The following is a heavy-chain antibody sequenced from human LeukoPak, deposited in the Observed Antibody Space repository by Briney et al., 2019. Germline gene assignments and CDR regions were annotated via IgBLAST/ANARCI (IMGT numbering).Heavy chain of an antibody. V-gene: IGHV4-59*01. D-gene: IGHD3-16*02. CDR3: TRVSIRGDSDY. CDR1: GGSINYYY. Sequence: PSETLSLTCTVSGGSINYYYWSWIRQSPGKGLEWIGYIYYTGRTKYNPSLQSRVTISVDTSKNQFSLNLSSVSAADTAVYFCTRVSIRGDSDYWGQGTLVTVSS. J-gene: IGHJ4*02. CDR2: IYYTGRT.